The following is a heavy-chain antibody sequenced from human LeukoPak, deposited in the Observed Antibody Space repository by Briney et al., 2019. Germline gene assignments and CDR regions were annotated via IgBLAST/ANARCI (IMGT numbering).Heavy chain of an antibody. CDR1: GFTFSNYG. V-gene: IGHV3-64*01. J-gene: IGHJ3*02. Sequence: GGSLRLSCAASGFTFSNYGMHWVRQAPGKGLEYVSGITSDGSNTYYANSVRGRFSISRDNSKNTLYLQMGSLRAEDLAVYFCGTDAFDIWGQGTTVTVSS. CDR3: GTDAFDI. CDR2: ITSDGSNT.